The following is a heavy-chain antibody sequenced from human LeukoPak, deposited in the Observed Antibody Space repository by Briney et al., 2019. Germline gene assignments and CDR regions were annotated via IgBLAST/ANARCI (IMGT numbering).Heavy chain of an antibody. V-gene: IGHV3-49*04. Sequence: GGSLRLSCTASGFTFGDYAMSWVRQAPGKGLEWVGFIRSEAYGGTTEYAASVKGTFTISRDDSKSIAYLQMNSLKTEDTAVYYCTRDLYYDFWSGFDYWGQGTLVTVSS. CDR3: TRDLYYDFWSGFDY. CDR1: GFTFGDYA. CDR2: IRSEAYGGTT. J-gene: IGHJ4*02. D-gene: IGHD3-3*01.